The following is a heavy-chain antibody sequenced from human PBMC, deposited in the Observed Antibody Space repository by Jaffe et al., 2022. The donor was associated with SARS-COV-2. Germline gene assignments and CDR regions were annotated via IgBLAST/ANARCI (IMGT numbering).Heavy chain of an antibody. D-gene: IGHD2-2*01. V-gene: IGHV4-61*02. J-gene: IGHJ6*02. CDR3: ARGRHTNYYYYYGMDV. Sequence: QVQLQESGPGLVKPSQTLSLTCTVSGGSISSGSYYWSWIRQPAGKGLEWIGRIYTSGSTNYNPSLKSRVTISVDTSKNQFSLKLSSVTAADTAVYYCARGRHTNYYYYYGMDVWGQGTTVTVSS. CDR2: IYTSGST. CDR1: GGSISSGSYY.